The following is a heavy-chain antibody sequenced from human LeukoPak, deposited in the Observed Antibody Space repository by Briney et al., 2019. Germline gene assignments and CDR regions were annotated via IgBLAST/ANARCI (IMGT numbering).Heavy chain of an antibody. V-gene: IGHV3-23*01. J-gene: IGHJ5*01. CDR3: ATGVRDCSSTTCYDNWFDS. CDR2: IRSSGGTM. CDR1: GFTFSNYA. Sequence: PGGSLRLSCAASGFTFSNYAMNWVRQAPGKGLEWVSIIRSSGGTMFYADPVKGRFTISRDNSNNSLFLQMNSLRVEDTAVYYCATGVRDCSSTTCYDNWFDSWGQGTLVTVSS. D-gene: IGHD2-2*01.